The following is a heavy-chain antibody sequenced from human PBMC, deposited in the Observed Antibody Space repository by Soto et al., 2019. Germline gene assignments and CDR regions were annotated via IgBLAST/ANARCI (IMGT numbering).Heavy chain of an antibody. CDR2: ISAYNGST. J-gene: IGHJ3*02. D-gene: IGHD5-18*01. CDR3: ARDGTGGYNYGFPLHDAFDI. CDR1: GYTFTSYG. V-gene: IGHV1-18*04. Sequence: ASVKVSCKASGYTFTSYGISWVRQAPGQGLEWMGWISAYNGSTNYAQKLQGRVTMTTDTSTSTAYMELRSLRSDDTAVYYCARDGTGGYNYGFPLHDAFDIWGQGTMVTVSS.